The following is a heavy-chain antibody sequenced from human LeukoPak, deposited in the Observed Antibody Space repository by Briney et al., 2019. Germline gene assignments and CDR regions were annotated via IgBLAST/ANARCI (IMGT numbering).Heavy chain of an antibody. V-gene: IGHV3-48*01. D-gene: IGHD1-26*01. CDR1: GFTFNTYA. CDR2: ISSSSSTI. Sequence: PGGSLRLSCAASGFTFNTYAMSWVRQAPGKGLEWVSYISSSSSTIYYADSVKGRFTISRDNGKNSLYLQMNSLRAEDTAVYYCARGRGATHYWYSDLWGRGTLVTVSS. CDR3: ARGRGATHYWYSDL. J-gene: IGHJ2*01.